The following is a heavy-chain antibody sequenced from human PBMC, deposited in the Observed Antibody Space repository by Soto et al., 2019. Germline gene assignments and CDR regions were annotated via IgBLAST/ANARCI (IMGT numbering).Heavy chain of an antibody. CDR3: GSWLSAHFDY. D-gene: IGHD6-19*01. CDR1: PVGFSGLG. V-gene: IGHV3-23*05. Sequence: EVQLLESGGRLVQPGQSLRLSCAASPVGFSGLGMSWVRQAPGKGLEWVSTIDNSGTRTHYADSVKGRFTISRDTSKYTLDLQMDYLRAEDTALYHCGSWLSAHFDYCGRGTLVTVSS. CDR2: IDNSGTRT. J-gene: IGHJ4*02.